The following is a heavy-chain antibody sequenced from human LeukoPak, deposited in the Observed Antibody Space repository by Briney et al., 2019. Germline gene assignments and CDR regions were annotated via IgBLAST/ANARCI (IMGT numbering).Heavy chain of an antibody. D-gene: IGHD2-8*01. CDR3: ARVGELMVYAPHGPDDAFDI. V-gene: IGHV4-39*07. J-gene: IGHJ3*02. CDR1: GGPISSSSYY. Sequence: SETLSLTCTVSGGPISSSSYYWGWIRQSPGKGLEWIATIYRSGSTYYNPSLKSRVTISIDTSKNQFSLKLSSVTAADTAVYYCARVGELMVYAPHGPDDAFDIWGQGTMVTVSS. CDR2: IYRSGST.